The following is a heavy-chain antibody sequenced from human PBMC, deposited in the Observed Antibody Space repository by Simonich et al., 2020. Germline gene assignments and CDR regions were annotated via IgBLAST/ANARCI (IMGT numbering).Heavy chain of an antibody. CDR2: INPNSGGP. V-gene: IGHV1-2*02. J-gene: IGHJ4*02. D-gene: IGHD5-12*01. CDR3: ASSKLATIDY. CDR1: GYTFTGNY. Sequence: QVQLVQSGAEVKKPGASVKVSCKASGYTFTGNYMHWVRQAPGQGLEWMGWINPNSGGPNYAQKFQGRVPMTRDTSISTAYMELSRLRSDDTAVYYCASSKLATIDYWGQGTLVTVSS.